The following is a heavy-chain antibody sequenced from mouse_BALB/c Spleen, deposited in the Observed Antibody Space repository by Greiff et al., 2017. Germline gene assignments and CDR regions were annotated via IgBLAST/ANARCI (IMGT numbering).Heavy chain of an antibody. Sequence: EVKLMESGGGLVKPGGSLKLSCAASGFAFSSYDMSWVRQTPEKRLEWVAYISSGGGSTYYPDTVKGRFTISRDNAKNTLYLQMSSLKSEDTAMYYCGEGGSYAMDYWGQGTSVTVSS. V-gene: IGHV5-12-1*01. CDR1: GFAFSSYD. CDR2: ISSGGGST. J-gene: IGHJ4*01. CDR3: GEGGSYAMDY.